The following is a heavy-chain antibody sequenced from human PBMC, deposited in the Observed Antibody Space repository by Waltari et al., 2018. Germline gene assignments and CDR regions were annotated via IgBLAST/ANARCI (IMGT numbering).Heavy chain of an antibody. V-gene: IGHV4-34*01. J-gene: IGHJ4*02. CDR1: GGSFSGYY. CDR3: ASTYYDFWSGYWGFDY. Sequence: QVQLQQWGAGLLKPSETLSLTCAVYGGSFSGYYWSWIRQPPGKGLEWIGEINHSGSTNYNPSLKSRVTISVDTSKNQFSLKLSSVTAADTAVYYCASTYYDFWSGYWGFDYWGQGTLVTVSS. CDR2: INHSGST. D-gene: IGHD3-3*01.